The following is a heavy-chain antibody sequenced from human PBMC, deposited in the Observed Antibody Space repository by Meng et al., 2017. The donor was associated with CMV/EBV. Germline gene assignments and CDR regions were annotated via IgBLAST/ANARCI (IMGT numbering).Heavy chain of an antibody. D-gene: IGHD1-14*01. Sequence: KVSCKGSGYSFTNYWISWVRQMPGKGLEWMGTIDPSDSYTNYSPSFQGHVTISADKSISTAYLQWSSLKASDTAMYYCAVGWYFDFDYWGQGTLVTASS. J-gene: IGHJ4*02. CDR3: AVGWYFDFDY. V-gene: IGHV5-10-1*01. CDR2: IDPSDSYT. CDR1: GYSFTNYW.